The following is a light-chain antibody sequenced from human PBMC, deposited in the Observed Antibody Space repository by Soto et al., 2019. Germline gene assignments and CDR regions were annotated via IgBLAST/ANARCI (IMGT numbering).Light chain of an antibody. V-gene: IGLV2-8*01. CDR1: SSDVGGYNY. Sequence: QSALTQPPSASGSPGQSVTISCTGTSSDVGGYNYVSWYQQHPGKAPKLMIYDVSKRPSGVPDRFSASKSGNTASLTVSGLQAEDEADYYCSSYAGSNNVVFGAGTKLNVL. CDR2: DVS. J-gene: IGLJ2*01. CDR3: SSYAGSNNVV.